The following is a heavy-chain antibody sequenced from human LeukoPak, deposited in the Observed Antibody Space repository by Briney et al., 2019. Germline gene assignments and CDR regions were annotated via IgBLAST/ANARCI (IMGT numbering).Heavy chain of an antibody. V-gene: IGHV3-23*01. Sequence: GGSPRLSCAASGFTFSSYAMSWVRQAPGKGLEWVSSISPSTNGKTYADSVKGRFTISTDNAKNTLYLQMDSLRAEDTAVYYCAKALTGWAFDIWGQGTMVTVSS. CDR3: AKALTGWAFDI. CDR2: ISPSTNGK. CDR1: GFTFSSYA. J-gene: IGHJ3*02. D-gene: IGHD6-19*01.